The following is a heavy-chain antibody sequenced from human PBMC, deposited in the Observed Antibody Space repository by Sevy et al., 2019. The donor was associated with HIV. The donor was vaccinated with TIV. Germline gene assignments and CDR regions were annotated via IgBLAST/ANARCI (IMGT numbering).Heavy chain of an antibody. J-gene: IGHJ4*02. Sequence: GGSLRLSCAASGFTFSSYAMHWVHQAPGKGLEWVAVISYDGSNKYYADSVKGRFTISRDNSKNTLYLQMNSLRAEDTAVYYCARDRSITIFGVVISYYFDYWGQGTLVTVSS. D-gene: IGHD3-3*01. CDR1: GFTFSSYA. CDR3: ARDRSITIFGVVISYYFDY. CDR2: ISYDGSNK. V-gene: IGHV3-30-3*01.